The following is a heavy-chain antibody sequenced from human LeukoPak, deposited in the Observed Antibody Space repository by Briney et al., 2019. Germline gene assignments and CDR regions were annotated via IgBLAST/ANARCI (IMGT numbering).Heavy chain of an antibody. Sequence: ASVKVSCKASGYTFTSYGISWVRQAPGQGLEWMGWINAYNGNTNYAQNLQGGVTMTTDTSTSTAYMELRSLRSDDTAVYYCARRSGQSLFFDYWGQGTLVTVSS. CDR3: ARRSGQSLFFDY. D-gene: IGHD2-8*02. V-gene: IGHV1-18*01. J-gene: IGHJ4*02. CDR2: INAYNGNT. CDR1: GYTFTSYG.